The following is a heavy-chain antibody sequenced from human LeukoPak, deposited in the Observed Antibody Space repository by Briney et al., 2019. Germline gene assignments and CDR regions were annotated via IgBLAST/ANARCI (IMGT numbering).Heavy chain of an antibody. J-gene: IGHJ4*02. Sequence: GGSLRLSCAASGFTFSIYTMSWVRQAPGKGLEWVGFIRSKAYGGTTEYAASVKGRFTISRDDSKSIAYLQMNSLKTEDTAVYYCVQGGSYLRYWGQGTLVTVSS. V-gene: IGHV3-49*04. CDR3: VQGGSYLRY. CDR1: GFTFSIYT. CDR2: IRSKAYGGTT. D-gene: IGHD1-26*01.